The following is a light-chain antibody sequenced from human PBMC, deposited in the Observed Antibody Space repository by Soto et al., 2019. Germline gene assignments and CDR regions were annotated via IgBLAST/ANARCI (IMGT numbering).Light chain of an antibody. V-gene: IGKV3D-20*02. CDR3: QQRSNWPLT. Sequence: EIVLTQSPGTLSLSPGERATLSCRASRSLSSSYLAWYQHKPGQAPRLLLYGASTRATGVPARFSGSGSGTDFTLTISSLEPEDFAVYYCQQRSNWPLTFGGGTKVDI. J-gene: IGKJ4*01. CDR1: RSLSSSY. CDR2: GAS.